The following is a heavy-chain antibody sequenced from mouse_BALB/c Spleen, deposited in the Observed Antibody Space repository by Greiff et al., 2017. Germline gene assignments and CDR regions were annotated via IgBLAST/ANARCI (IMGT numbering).Heavy chain of an antibody. CDR3: ARGGGNYGDY. CDR2: IDPSDSYT. V-gene: IGHV1-69*02. CDR1: GYTFTSYW. Sequence: QVQLQQPGAELVKPGASVKLSCKASGYTFTSYWMHWVKPRPGQGLEWIGEIDPSDSYTNYNQKFKGKATLTVDKSSSTAYMQLSSLTSEDSAVYYCARGGGNYGDYWGQGTTLTVSS. D-gene: IGHD2-1*01. J-gene: IGHJ2*01.